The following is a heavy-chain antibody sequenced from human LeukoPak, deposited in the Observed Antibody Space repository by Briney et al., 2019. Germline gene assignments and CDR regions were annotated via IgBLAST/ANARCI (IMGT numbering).Heavy chain of an antibody. Sequence: SVKVSCKASGGTFSSYAIIWVRQAPGQGREGMGRIIPILGIANYAQKFQGRVTITADKSTSTAYMELSSLRSEDTAVYYCASADRAAAGTFDYWGQGTLVTVSS. CDR3: ASADRAAAGTFDY. CDR2: IIPILGIA. D-gene: IGHD6-13*01. CDR1: GGTFSSYA. J-gene: IGHJ4*02. V-gene: IGHV1-69*04.